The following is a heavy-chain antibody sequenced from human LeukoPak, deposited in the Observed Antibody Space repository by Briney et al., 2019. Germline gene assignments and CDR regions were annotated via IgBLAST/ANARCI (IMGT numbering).Heavy chain of an antibody. CDR1: GFTFSSYG. V-gene: IGHV3-33*01. D-gene: IGHD5-24*01. CDR3: ARRQRWLQFGNYYYYGMDV. CDR2: IWYDGSNK. J-gene: IGHJ6*02. Sequence: GRSLRLSCAASGFTFSSYGMHWVRQAPGKGLEWVAAIWYDGSNKYYADSVKGRFTISRDNSKNTLYLQMNSLRAEDTAVYYCARRQRWLQFGNYYYYGMDVWGQGTTVTVSS.